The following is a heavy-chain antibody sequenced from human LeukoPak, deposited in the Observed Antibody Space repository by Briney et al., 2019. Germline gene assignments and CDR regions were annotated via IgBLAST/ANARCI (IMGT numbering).Heavy chain of an antibody. Sequence: QPGGSLRLSCAASGFTFTTYAMHWVRQAPGKGLEWVAVISYDGSNKYYADSVKGRFTISIDNSMNTLYLQMNSLSSEDTAVYYCARADSGYSYSSFYFDYWGQGTLVTVSS. V-gene: IGHV3-30*04. D-gene: IGHD5-18*01. CDR2: ISYDGSNK. CDR1: GFTFTTYA. J-gene: IGHJ4*02. CDR3: ARADSGYSYSSFYFDY.